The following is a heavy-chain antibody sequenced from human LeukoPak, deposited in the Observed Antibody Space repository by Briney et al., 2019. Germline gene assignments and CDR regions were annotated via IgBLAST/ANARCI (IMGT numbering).Heavy chain of an antibody. J-gene: IGHJ5*02. CDR1: GLTLSNHW. CDR2: INSEGSGT. V-gene: IGHV3-74*01. D-gene: IGHD3-9*01. Sequence: GGSLRLSCVASGLTLSNHWMHWVRQGPGKGLVSVSHINSEGSGTSYADSVKGRFTISRDIAKNTVYLGMNSLRAEDTAVYYCARGVLTYFDPWGQGTLVTVSS. CDR3: ARGVLTYFDP.